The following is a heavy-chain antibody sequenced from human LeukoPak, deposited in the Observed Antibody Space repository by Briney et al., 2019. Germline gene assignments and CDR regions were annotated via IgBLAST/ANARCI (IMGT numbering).Heavy chain of an antibody. V-gene: IGHV3-20*04. CDR3: ARRSGSYSYYYYYMDV. Sequence: GGSLRLSXAASGFTFDDYGMSWVRQAPGKGLEWVSGINWNGGSTGYADSVKGRFTISRDNAKNSLYLQMNSLRAEDTALYYCARRSGSYSYYYYYMDVWGKGTTVTASS. J-gene: IGHJ6*03. CDR1: GFTFDDYG. CDR2: INWNGGST. D-gene: IGHD1-26*01.